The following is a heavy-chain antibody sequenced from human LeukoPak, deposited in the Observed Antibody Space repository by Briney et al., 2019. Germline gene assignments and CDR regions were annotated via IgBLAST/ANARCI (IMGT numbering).Heavy chain of an antibody. CDR2: IGTAGDT. V-gene: IGHV3-13*01. CDR1: GFTFSSYD. Sequence: GGSLRLSCAASGFTFSSYDMHWVRQATGKGLEWVSAIGTAGDTYYPGSVKGRFTISRENAKNSLYLQMNSLRDEDTAVYYCARDVVVPAADYYYYYGMDVWGQGTTVTVSS. J-gene: IGHJ6*02. CDR3: ARDVVVPAADYYYYYGMDV. D-gene: IGHD2-2*01.